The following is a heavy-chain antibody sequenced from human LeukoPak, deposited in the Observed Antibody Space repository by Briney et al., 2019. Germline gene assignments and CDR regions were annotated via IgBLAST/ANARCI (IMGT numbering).Heavy chain of an antibody. D-gene: IGHD4-17*01. Sequence: SETLSLTCTVSGGSISSYYWSWIRQPAGKGLEWIGRIYTSGSTNYNPSLKSRVTMSVDTSKNQFSLKLSSVTAADTAVYYCARADSYGDYGLYYYYYMDVWGKGTTVTVPS. CDR1: GGSISSYY. V-gene: IGHV4-4*07. CDR2: IYTSGST. J-gene: IGHJ6*03. CDR3: ARADSYGDYGLYYYYYMDV.